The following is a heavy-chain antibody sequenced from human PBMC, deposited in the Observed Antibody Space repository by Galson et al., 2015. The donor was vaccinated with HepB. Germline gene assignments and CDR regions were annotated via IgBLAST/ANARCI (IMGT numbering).Heavy chain of an antibody. V-gene: IGHV3-9*01. CDR2: INWNSGNI. Sequence: SLRLSCAASGFTFDDYAMHWVRQAPGKGLEWVSGINWNSGNISYADSVEGRFTISRDNAKNSLYLQMNSLRAEDTALYYCAKLSNYDILTGYPLGAFDMWGQGTMVTVSS. CDR3: AKLSNYDILTGYPLGAFDM. CDR1: GFTFDDYA. D-gene: IGHD3-9*01. J-gene: IGHJ3*02.